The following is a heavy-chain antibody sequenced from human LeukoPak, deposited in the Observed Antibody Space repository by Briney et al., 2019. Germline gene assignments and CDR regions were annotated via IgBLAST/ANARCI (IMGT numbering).Heavy chain of an antibody. Sequence: TSQTLSLTCTVSGGSISSGGYYWSWIRQHPGKGLEWIGYIYYSGSTYYNPSLKSRVTISVDTSKNQFSLKLSSVTAADTAVYYCARDPHGGGLGDGFDIWGQGTMVTVSS. V-gene: IGHV4-31*03. D-gene: IGHD3-16*01. CDR1: GGSISSGGYY. CDR3: ARDPHGGGLGDGFDI. CDR2: IYYSGST. J-gene: IGHJ3*02.